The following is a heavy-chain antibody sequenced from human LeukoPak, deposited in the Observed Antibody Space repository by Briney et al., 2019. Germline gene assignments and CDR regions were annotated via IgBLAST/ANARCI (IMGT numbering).Heavy chain of an antibody. V-gene: IGHV4-39*07. CDR2: IYYSVST. CDR1: GASISGSSHYF. Sequence: SETLSLTCTVSGASISGSSHYFWGWIRQTPGKGLEWIGSIYYSVSTYDNPSLKSRVTISVDTSKNQFSLKLSSVTAADTAVYYCARVPTVTFFDHWGQGTPVTVSS. D-gene: IGHD4-17*01. CDR3: ARVPTVTFFDH. J-gene: IGHJ4*02.